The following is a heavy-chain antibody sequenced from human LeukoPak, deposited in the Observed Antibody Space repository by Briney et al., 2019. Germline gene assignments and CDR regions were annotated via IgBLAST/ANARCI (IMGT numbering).Heavy chain of an antibody. J-gene: IGHJ5*02. Sequence: PSETLSLTCAVYGGSFSGYYWSWIRQPPGKGLEWIGYIYYSGSTNYNPSLKSRVTISVDTSKNQFSLKLSSVTAADTAVYYCARGIAVAGSLVWFDPWGQGTLVTVSS. D-gene: IGHD6-19*01. CDR1: GGSFSGYY. CDR2: IYYSGST. V-gene: IGHV4-59*01. CDR3: ARGIAVAGSLVWFDP.